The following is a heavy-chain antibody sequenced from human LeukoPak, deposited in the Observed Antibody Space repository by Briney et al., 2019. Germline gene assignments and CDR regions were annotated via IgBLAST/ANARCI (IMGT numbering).Heavy chain of an antibody. CDR2: IYYSGST. D-gene: IGHD6-13*01. CDR3: ARDGIAAAGLRY. CDR1: GGSISSYY. J-gene: IGHJ4*02. Sequence: SETLSLTCTVSGGSISSYYWSWIRQPPGKGLEWIGYIYYSGSTNYNPSLKSRVTISVDTSKNQFSLKLSSVTAADTAVYYCARDGIAAAGLRYWGQGTLVTVSS. V-gene: IGHV4-59*12.